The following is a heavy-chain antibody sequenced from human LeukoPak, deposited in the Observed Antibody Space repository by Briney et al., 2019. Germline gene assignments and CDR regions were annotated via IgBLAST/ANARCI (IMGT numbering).Heavy chain of an antibody. D-gene: IGHD6-19*01. V-gene: IGHV4-61*10. CDR1: GGSISSGSYY. Sequence: ASETLSLTCTVSGGSISSGSYYWSWIRQPAVKGLEWIGYIYYSGSTNYNPSLKSRVTISVDTSKNQISLKLSSVTAADTAVYYCARGTSSGWYSAFDIWGQGTMVTVSS. CDR3: ARGTSSGWYSAFDI. CDR2: IYYSGST. J-gene: IGHJ3*02.